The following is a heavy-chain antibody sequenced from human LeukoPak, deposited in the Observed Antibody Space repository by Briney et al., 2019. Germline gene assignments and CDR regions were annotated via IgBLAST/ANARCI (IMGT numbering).Heavy chain of an antibody. CDR2: IIPILGTS. Sequence: SVKVSCKASGGIFSNYAITWVRQAPGQGLEWMGEIIPILGTSKYAQMFQGRVAITADESTSTAYMELSSLRSVDTAMYYCARADYDYFDPWGQGTLVTVSS. V-gene: IGHV1-69*01. CDR1: GGIFSNYA. J-gene: IGHJ5*02. D-gene: IGHD3-16*01. CDR3: ARADYDYFDP.